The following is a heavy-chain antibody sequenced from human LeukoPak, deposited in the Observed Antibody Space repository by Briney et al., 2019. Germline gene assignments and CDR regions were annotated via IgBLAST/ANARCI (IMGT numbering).Heavy chain of an antibody. CDR3: AREMEGGYCSGGSCYSVVDY. Sequence: ASVKVSCKASGGTFSSYAISWVRQAPGQGLEWMGWISAENGNVNYGQKSQGRITLTTDTSTSTAYMELRSLRSDDTAVYYCAREMEGGYCSGGSCYSVVDYWGQGTLVTVSS. CDR1: GGTFSSYA. D-gene: IGHD2-15*01. CDR2: ISAENGNV. J-gene: IGHJ4*02. V-gene: IGHV1-18*01.